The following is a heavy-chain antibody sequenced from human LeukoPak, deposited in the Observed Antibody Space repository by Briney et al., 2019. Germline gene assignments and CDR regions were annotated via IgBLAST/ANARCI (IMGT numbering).Heavy chain of an antibody. CDR1: GGSISSYY. V-gene: IGHV4-59*08. D-gene: IGHD1-26*01. CDR2: IYYSGST. J-gene: IGHJ4*02. CDR3: ARGTTGIYLKYYFDY. Sequence: SETLSLTCTVSGGSISSYYWSWIRQPPGKGLEWIGYIYYSGSTNYNPSPKSRVTISGDTSKNQFSLKLSSVTAADTAVYYCARGTTGIYLKYYFDYWGQGTLVTVSS.